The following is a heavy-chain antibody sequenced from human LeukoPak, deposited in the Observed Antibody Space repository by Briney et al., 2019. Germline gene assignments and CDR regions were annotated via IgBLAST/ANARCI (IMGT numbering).Heavy chain of an antibody. CDR1: GGTFSSDT. Sequence: EASVKVSCKASGGTFSSDTISWVRQAPGQGLEWMGRIIPIFGTANYAQKVQGRVTITTDESTSTAFTELGSLRSEDTAVYDCARDKGTELPRGYDAFDVWGQGTMVTVSS. D-gene: IGHD1-26*01. V-gene: IGHV1-69*05. CDR3: ARDKGTELPRGYDAFDV. J-gene: IGHJ3*01. CDR2: IIPIFGTA.